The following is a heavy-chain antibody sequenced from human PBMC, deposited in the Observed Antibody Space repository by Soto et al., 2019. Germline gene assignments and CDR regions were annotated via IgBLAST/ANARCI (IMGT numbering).Heavy chain of an antibody. J-gene: IGHJ4*02. Sequence: ESLKISCKGSGYSFISYWIGWVRQMPGKGLERMWIIYPGDSDTRYSPSFQGQVTISADKSISTAYLQWSSLKASETAMYYFARLGGWGHCSNTRCYTFDNWGQGTPVTTSS. V-gene: IGHV5-51*01. CDR3: ARLGGWGHCSNTRCYTFDN. D-gene: IGHD2-2*02. CDR1: GYSFISYW. CDR2: IYPGDSDT.